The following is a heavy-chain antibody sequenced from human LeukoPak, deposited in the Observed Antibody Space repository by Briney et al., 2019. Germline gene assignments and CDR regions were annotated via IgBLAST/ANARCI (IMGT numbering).Heavy chain of an antibody. Sequence: GGSLRLSCAASGFTFDDYGMSWVRQAPGKGLEWVSYISSSGSTIYYADSVKGRFTISRDNAKNSLYLQMNSLRAEDTAVYYCASIYCSGGSCYSAPFDYWGQGTLVTVSS. J-gene: IGHJ4*02. CDR1: GFTFDDYG. D-gene: IGHD2-15*01. V-gene: IGHV3-11*04. CDR2: ISSSGSTI. CDR3: ASIYCSGGSCYSAPFDY.